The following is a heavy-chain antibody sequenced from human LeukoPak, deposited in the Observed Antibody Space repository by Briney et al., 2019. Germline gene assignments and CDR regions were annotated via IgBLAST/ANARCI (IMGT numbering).Heavy chain of an antibody. CDR3: AKDRCSNGIGCYYYYMDV. CDR1: GFTFSSYA. V-gene: IGHV3-30*04. Sequence: GGSLRLSCAASGFTFSSYAMHWVRQAPGKGLEWVAIISYDGSNKFYADSVKGRFSISRDSSKNILYLQMNSLRAEDTAVYYCAKDRCSNGIGCYYYYMDVWGKGTTVTISS. CDR2: ISYDGSNK. J-gene: IGHJ6*03. D-gene: IGHD2-8*01.